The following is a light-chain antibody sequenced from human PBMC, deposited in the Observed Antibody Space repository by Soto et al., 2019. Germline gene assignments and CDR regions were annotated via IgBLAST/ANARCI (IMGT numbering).Light chain of an antibody. CDR1: QSFSSSY. Sequence: EIVLTQSPGTLSFSPGERSTLSCRSSQSFSSSYLAWYQQKPGQAPRLLIYGASSRATGIPDRFSGSGSGTDFTLTISSLEPEDFAVYYCQQRSNWPPSITFGQGTRLEIK. CDR3: QQRSNWPPSIT. CDR2: GAS. V-gene: IGKV3D-20*02. J-gene: IGKJ5*01.